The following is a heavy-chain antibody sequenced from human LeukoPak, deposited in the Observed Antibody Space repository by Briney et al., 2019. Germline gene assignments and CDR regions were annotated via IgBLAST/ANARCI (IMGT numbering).Heavy chain of an antibody. CDR2: IKQDGSEK. CDR1: KFTFSNYW. J-gene: IGHJ6*03. Sequence: GGSLRLSCAASKFTFSNYWMSWVRQAPGKGLEWVANIKQDGSEKYYVDSVKGRFTISRDNAKNSLYLQMNSLRAEDTAVYYCASSGYSYGYGRYYYMDVWGKGTTVTVSS. CDR3: ASSGYSYGYGRYYYMDV. D-gene: IGHD5-18*01. V-gene: IGHV3-7*01.